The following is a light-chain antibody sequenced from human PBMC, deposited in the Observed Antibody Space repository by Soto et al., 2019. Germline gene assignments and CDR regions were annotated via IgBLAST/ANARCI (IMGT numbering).Light chain of an antibody. CDR1: QSVRSS. CDR2: DAS. CDR3: QQYGSSPWT. Sequence: DIVMTQSPGTLSVSPGERETLFCMASQSVRSSLAWYQQKPGQAPRLFIYDASTRATGIPARFTGSGSGTDFTLTIKRLEPEDFAVYYCQQYGSSPWTFGQGTKVDI. V-gene: IGKV3-20*01. J-gene: IGKJ1*01.